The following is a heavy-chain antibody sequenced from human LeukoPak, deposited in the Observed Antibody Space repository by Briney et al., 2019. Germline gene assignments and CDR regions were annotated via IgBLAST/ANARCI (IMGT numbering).Heavy chain of an antibody. V-gene: IGHV3-7*01. J-gene: IGHJ4*02. D-gene: IGHD2-2*02. CDR3: ARDPPPDCSSISCYTWSA. CDR2: IKQDGSEK. CDR1: GFTFSSYA. Sequence: QPGGSLRLSCAASGFTFSSYAMTWVRQAPGKGLEWVANIKQDGSEKYYVDSVKGRFTISRDNAKNSLYLQMNSLRAEDTAVYYCARDPPPDCSSISCYTWSAWGQGTLVTVSS.